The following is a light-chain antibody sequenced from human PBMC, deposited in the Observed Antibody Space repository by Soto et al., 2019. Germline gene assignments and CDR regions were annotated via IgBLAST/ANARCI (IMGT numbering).Light chain of an antibody. V-gene: IGLV1-47*01. Sequence: QTVLTQTPSASGTPGQRVTISCSGSSSNIGSNYVYWYQQLPGTAPKLPIYRNNQRPTGVPDRFSGSKSGTSASLAISGLRSEDEADYYCAAWDDSLSGYVFGTGTKLTVL. CDR1: SSNIGSNY. CDR3: AAWDDSLSGYV. CDR2: RNN. J-gene: IGLJ1*01.